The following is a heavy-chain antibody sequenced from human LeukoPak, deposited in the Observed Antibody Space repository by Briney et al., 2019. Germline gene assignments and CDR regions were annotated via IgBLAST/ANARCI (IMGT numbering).Heavy chain of an antibody. CDR1: GGSISSYY. V-gene: IGHV4-4*07. D-gene: IGHD5-24*01. Sequence: SETLSLTCTVSGGSISSYYWSWIRQPAGKGLEWIGRIYTSGSTNYNPSLKSRVTMSVDTSKNQFSLKLSSVTAADTAVYYCARGVRDGYNIWEIRKTRYNWFDPWGQGTLVTVSS. J-gene: IGHJ5*02. CDR3: ARGVRDGYNIWEIRKTRYNWFDP. CDR2: IYTSGST.